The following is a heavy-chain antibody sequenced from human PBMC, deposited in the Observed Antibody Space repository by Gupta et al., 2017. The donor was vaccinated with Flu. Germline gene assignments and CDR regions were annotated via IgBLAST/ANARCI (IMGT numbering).Heavy chain of an antibody. CDR3: ARGVGDTLYYYYGVDV. CDR1: GGMFNKYA. CDR2: IIPIFGTT. V-gene: IGHV1-69*01. D-gene: IGHD1-26*01. Sequence: QVQLVQSGAEVKKPGSSVKVSCKASGGMFNKYAISWVRQAPGQGLEWMGGIIPIFGTTNYAQEFQGRVTITADEFMSTSYMELSSLRSEDTAVYYCARGVGDTLYYYYGVDVWGQGTTVTVSS. J-gene: IGHJ6*02.